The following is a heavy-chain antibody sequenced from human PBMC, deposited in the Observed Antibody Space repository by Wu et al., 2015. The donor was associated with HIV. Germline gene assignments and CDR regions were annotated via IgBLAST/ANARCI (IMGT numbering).Heavy chain of an antibody. J-gene: IGHJ4*02. Sequence: QGHLVQSGPEVKSPGASVKVSCKASGYSFSAYYMHWVRQAPGQGLEYLGWIIPIFGPTNYAQKFQGRVTITADESTNTAYMELSSLKSEDTAVYYCVRDVGPSYYFDYWGQGTLVTVSS. V-gene: IGHV1-69*13. CDR1: GYSFSAYY. CDR3: VRDVGPSYYFDY. D-gene: IGHD1-26*01. CDR2: IIPIFGPT.